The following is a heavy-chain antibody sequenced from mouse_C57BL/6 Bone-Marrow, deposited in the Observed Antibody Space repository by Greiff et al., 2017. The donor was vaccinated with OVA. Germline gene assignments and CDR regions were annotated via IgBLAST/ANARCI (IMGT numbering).Heavy chain of an antibody. CDR3: ARWYYGSSYENFDY. CDR1: GFNIKNTY. V-gene: IGHV14-3*01. D-gene: IGHD1-1*01. Sequence: EVQRVESVAELVRPGASVKLSCTASGFNIKNTYMHWVKQRPEQGLEWIGRIDPANGNTKYAPKFQGKATITADTSSNTAYLQLSSLTSEDTAIYYCARWYYGSSYENFDYWGQGTTLTVSS. J-gene: IGHJ2*01. CDR2: IDPANGNT.